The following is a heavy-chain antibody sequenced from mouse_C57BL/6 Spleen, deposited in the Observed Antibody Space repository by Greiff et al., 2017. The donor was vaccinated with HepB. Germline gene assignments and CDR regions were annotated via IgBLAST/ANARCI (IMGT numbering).Heavy chain of an antibody. CDR2: INYDGSST. CDR1: GFTFSDYY. J-gene: IGHJ1*03. D-gene: IGHD1-1*01. CDR3: ARDPLYYGSSYGWYFDV. Sequence: EVQLVESEGGLVQPGSSMKLSCTASGFTFSDYYMAWVRQVPEKGLEWVANINYDGSSTYYLDSLKSRFIISRDNAKNILYLQMSSLKSEDTATYYCARDPLYYGSSYGWYFDVWGTGTTVTVSS. V-gene: IGHV5-16*01.